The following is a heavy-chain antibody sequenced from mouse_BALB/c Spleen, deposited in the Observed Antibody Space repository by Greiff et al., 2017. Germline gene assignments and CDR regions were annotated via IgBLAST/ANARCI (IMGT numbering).Heavy chain of an antibody. V-gene: IGHV5-6-5*01. Sequence: EVMLVESGGGLVKPGGSLKLSCAASGFTFSSYAMSWVRQTPEKRLEWVASISSGGSTYYPDSVKGRFTISRDNARNILYLQMSSLRSEDTAMYYCARENYYGSRGTWFAYWGQGTLVTVSA. J-gene: IGHJ3*01. CDR3: ARENYYGSRGTWFAY. CDR1: GFTFSSYA. D-gene: IGHD1-1*01. CDR2: ISSGGST.